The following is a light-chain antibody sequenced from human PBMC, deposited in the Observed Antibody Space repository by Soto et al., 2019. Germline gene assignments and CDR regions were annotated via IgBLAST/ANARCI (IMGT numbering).Light chain of an antibody. V-gene: IGKV3-20*01. J-gene: IGKJ1*01. CDR3: QQYGSSGT. Sequence: EIVTTQSPATLSVSPGERATLSCRASQSVSNNLAWYQQRPGQAPRLLIYGASNRATGIPDRFSGSGSGTDFTLAISRLEPEDFAVYYCQQYGSSGTFGQGTKVDIK. CDR2: GAS. CDR1: QSVSNN.